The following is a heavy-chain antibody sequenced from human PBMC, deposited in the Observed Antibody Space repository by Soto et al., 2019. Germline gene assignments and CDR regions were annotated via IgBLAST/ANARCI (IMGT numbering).Heavy chain of an antibody. D-gene: IGHD5-18*01. CDR2: INHSGST. CDR3: ASIPRASYGYYRYFDY. J-gene: IGHJ4*02. V-gene: IGHV4-34*01. Sequence: QVQLQQWGAGLLKPSETLSLTCAVYGGSFSGYYWSWIRQPPGKGLEWTGEINHSGSTNYNPSLKSRVTISVDTSKNQFSLKLSSVTAADTAVYYCASIPRASYGYYRYFDYWGQGTLVTVSS. CDR1: GGSFSGYY.